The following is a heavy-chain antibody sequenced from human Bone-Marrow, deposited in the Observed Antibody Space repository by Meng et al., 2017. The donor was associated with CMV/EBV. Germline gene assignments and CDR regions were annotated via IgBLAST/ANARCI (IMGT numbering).Heavy chain of an antibody. V-gene: IGHV4-59*01. CDR3: AREVVTPGGSFYFDY. CDR1: GGSISSYY. Sequence: SETLSXTXTVSGGSISSYYWSWIRQPPGKGLEWIGYIYYSGSTNYNPSLKSRVTISVDTSKNQFSLKLCSVTAADTAVYYCAREVVTPGGSFYFDYWGQGTLVTVSS. CDR2: IYYSGST. J-gene: IGHJ4*02. D-gene: IGHD4-23*01.